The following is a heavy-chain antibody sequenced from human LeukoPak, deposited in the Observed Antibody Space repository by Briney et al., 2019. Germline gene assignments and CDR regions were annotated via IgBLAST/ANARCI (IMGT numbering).Heavy chain of an antibody. J-gene: IGHJ4*02. CDR1: GYSFPNYW. CDR2: IYPDDSDT. Sequence: GESLKISCQGSGYSFPNYWIGWVRQMPGKGLEWMGIIYPDDSDTRYNPSFQGQVTISADKSISTAFLQWSSLRASDTAMYYCARRDFGPARHFFDYWGQGTLVTVSS. CDR3: ARRDFGPARHFFDY. V-gene: IGHV5-51*01. D-gene: IGHD2/OR15-2a*01.